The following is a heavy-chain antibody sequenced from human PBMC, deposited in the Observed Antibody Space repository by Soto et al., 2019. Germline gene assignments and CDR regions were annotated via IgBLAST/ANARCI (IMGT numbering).Heavy chain of an antibody. J-gene: IGHJ4*02. CDR2: IRSKANNYAT. D-gene: IGHD4-17*01. V-gene: IGHV3-73*01. CDR1: GFTFSGSA. CDR3: TRGYGDYVRDY. Sequence: EVQLVESGGGLVQPGESLKLSCAVSGFTFSGSAMHWVRQASGKGLEWVGRIRSKANNYATAYAASVKGRFTISRDDSQNTAYLQMNSLKIEDTAVYYCTRGYGDYVRDYWGQGTLVTVSS.